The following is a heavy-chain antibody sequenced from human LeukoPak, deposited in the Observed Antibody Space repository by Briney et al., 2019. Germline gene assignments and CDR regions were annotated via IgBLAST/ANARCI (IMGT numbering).Heavy chain of an antibody. CDR2: IDPSGGSI. J-gene: IGHJ6*03. Sequence: ASVKVSCKASGYIFTSYYMYWVRQAPGQGLEWMGIIDPSGGSIRYAQKFQGRVTMTRDTSTSTVYMELSSLRSEDTAVYYCARDRGIDYYGSGSYYRHYYYYMDVWGKGTTVTVSS. CDR1: GYIFTSYY. D-gene: IGHD3-10*01. CDR3: ARDRGIDYYGSGSYYRHYYYYMDV. V-gene: IGHV1-46*01.